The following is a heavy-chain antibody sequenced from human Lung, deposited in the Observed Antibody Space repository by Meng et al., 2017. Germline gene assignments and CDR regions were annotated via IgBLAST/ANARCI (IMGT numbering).Heavy chain of an antibody. V-gene: IGHV7-4-1*02. CDR2: INTNTGNP. Sequence: QVQLVQSGSELKKPGASVKVSCKASGYTFTNYGMNWVRQAPGQGLEWMGWINTNTGNPTYVPGSTGRFVFSLDTSVSTAYMQINRLKAEDTAVYYCTSGGYLDYWGQGTLVTVSS. J-gene: IGHJ4*02. D-gene: IGHD3-10*01. CDR1: GYTFTNYG. CDR3: TSGGYLDY.